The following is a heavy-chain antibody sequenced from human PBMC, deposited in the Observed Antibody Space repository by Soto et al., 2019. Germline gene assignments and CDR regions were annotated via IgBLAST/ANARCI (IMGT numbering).Heavy chain of an antibody. J-gene: IGHJ4*02. CDR3: ARHGYLWSPLDY. V-gene: IGHV1-69*13. CDR1: GGTFSSYA. Sequence: SVKVSCKASGGTFSSYAISWVRQAPGQGLEWMGGIIPIFGTANYAQKFQGRVTITADESTSTAYMELSSLRSEDTAVYYCARHGYLWSPLDYWGQGTLVTVSS. D-gene: IGHD3-16*01. CDR2: IIPIFGTA.